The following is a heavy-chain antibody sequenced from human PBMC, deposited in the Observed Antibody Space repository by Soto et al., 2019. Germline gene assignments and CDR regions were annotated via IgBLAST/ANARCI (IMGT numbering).Heavy chain of an antibody. V-gene: IGHV3-53*01. CDR1: GFTVSSNY. D-gene: IGHD3-10*01. J-gene: IGHJ6*02. Sequence: GGSLRLSCAASGFTVSSNYMSWVRQAPGKGLEWVSVIYSGGSTYYADSVKGRFTISRDNSKNTLYLQMNSLRAEDTAVYYCARGNTYYYGSGTYGMDVWGQGTTVTVSS. CDR3: ARGNTYYYGSGTYGMDV. CDR2: IYSGGST.